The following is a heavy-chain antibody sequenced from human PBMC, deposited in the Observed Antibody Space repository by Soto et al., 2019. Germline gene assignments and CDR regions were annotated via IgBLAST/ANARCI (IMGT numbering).Heavy chain of an antibody. CDR2: IIPIFGTA. Sequence: SVKVSCKASGGTFSSYAISWVRQAPGQGLEWMGGIIPIFGTANYAQKFQGRVTITADESTSTAYMELSSLRSEDTAVYYCARSEPNYGSGGYYDTVTAITGWGQGTLVTVSS. V-gene: IGHV1-69*13. D-gene: IGHD3-10*01. CDR1: GGTFSSYA. CDR3: ARSEPNYGSGGYYDTVTAITG. J-gene: IGHJ4*02.